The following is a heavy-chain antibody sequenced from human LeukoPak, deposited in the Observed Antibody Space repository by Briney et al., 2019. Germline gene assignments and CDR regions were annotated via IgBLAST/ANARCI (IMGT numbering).Heavy chain of an antibody. Sequence: SVKVSCKASGYTFTSYDINWVRQATGQGLEWMGWMNPNSGNTGYAQKFQGRVTMTRNTSISTAYMELSSLRSEDTAVYYCARGGSNYYYYGMDVWGQGTTVTVSS. V-gene: IGHV1-8*01. D-gene: IGHD4-11*01. CDR1: GYTFTSYD. CDR2: MNPNSGNT. J-gene: IGHJ6*02. CDR3: ARGGSNYYYYGMDV.